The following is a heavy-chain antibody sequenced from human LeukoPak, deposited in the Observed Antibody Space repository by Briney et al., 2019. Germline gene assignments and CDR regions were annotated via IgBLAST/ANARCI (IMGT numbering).Heavy chain of an antibody. CDR2: ISSSSLYI. CDR1: GFTFSSYS. V-gene: IGHV3-21*01. D-gene: IGHD5-12*01. J-gene: IGHJ4*02. Sequence: GGSLRLSCAASGFTFSSYSMNWVRQAPGKGRQWVSSISSSSLYIYYADSVKGRFTISRDNAKNSLYLQMNRLRAEDTAVYYCATVSAPSRATDNFGYWGQGTLVTVSS. CDR3: ATVSAPSRATDNFGY.